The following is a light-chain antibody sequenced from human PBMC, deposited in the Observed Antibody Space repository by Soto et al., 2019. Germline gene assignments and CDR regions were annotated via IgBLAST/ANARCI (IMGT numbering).Light chain of an antibody. CDR3: QRSNNAPPDGDLS. Sequence: DIQLPQSPPSLSAAVGTRAPRTYRAIQGITTYLNCYRHKPGEVPNLLIYRVFNLQSGLPPRFSGSGSGTDFILTISSLQPEDAAICCAQRSNNAPPDGDLSFGGGTKVEIK. J-gene: IGKJ4*01. V-gene: IGKV1-27*01. CDR2: RVF. CDR1: QGITTY.